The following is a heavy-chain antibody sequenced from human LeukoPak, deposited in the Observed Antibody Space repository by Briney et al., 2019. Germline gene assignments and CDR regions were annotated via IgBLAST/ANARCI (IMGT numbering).Heavy chain of an antibody. CDR2: IRGSSSTM. D-gene: IGHD1-26*01. Sequence: GGSLRLSCAASGFTFSSYEMNWVRQAPGKGLEWVSYIRGSSSTMYYADSVKGRFTISRDNARNSLSLQMNSLRVEDTAVYYCAGGYAMDVWGQGTTVTVSS. J-gene: IGHJ6*02. CDR1: GFTFSSYE. CDR3: AGGYAMDV. V-gene: IGHV3-48*03.